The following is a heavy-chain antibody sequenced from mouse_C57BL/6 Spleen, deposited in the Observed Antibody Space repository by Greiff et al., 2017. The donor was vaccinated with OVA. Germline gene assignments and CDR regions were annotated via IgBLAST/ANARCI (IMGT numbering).Heavy chain of an antibody. CDR3: TRSGYYGSLSKHYYAMDY. V-gene: IGHV1-15*01. CDR1: GYTFTDYE. Sequence: QVQLQQSGAELVRPGASVTLSCKASGYTFTDYEMHWVKQTPVHGLEWIGAIDPETGGTAYNQKFKGKAILTADKSSSTAYMELRSLTSEDSAVYYCTRSGYYGSLSKHYYAMDYWGQGTSVTVSS. CDR2: IDPETGGT. D-gene: IGHD1-1*01. J-gene: IGHJ4*01.